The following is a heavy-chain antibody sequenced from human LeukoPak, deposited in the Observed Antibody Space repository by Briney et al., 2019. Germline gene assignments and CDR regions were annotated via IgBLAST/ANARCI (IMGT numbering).Heavy chain of an antibody. Sequence: GGSLRLSCAASGFSFNSYGMYWVRQAPGKGLEWVAFIWYDGSNKYYADSVKGRFTISRDASKNTLYLQMNSLRPDDTAVYYCAKGQYSRSSSGADYWGQGTLVTVSS. J-gene: IGHJ4*02. CDR3: AKGQYSRSSSGADY. CDR2: IWYDGSNK. CDR1: GFSFNSYG. V-gene: IGHV3-30*02. D-gene: IGHD6-6*01.